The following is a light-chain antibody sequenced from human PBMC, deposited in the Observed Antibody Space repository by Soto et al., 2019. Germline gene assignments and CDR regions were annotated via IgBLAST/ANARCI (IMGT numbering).Light chain of an antibody. J-gene: IGKJ4*01. V-gene: IGKV1-5*01. CDR1: QNIGGW. Sequence: DVRIAQCSPTLSASIGDRVTITCRASQNIGGWLAWYQQKPGKAPRLLIYDASSLESGVPSRFSGSGSGTEFTLTISSLQPDDFATYYCQQHKSFALTFGGGTKVDIK. CDR3: QQHKSFALT. CDR2: DAS.